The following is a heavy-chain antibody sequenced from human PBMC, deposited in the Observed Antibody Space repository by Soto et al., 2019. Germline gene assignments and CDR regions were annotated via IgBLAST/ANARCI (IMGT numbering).Heavy chain of an antibody. V-gene: IGHV1-69*13. D-gene: IGHD6-19*01. CDR1: GGTFSSYA. CDR2: IIPIFGTA. J-gene: IGHJ6*02. Sequence: SVKVSCKASGGTFSSYATSWVRQAPGQGLEWTGGIIPIFGTANYAQKFQGRVTITADESTSTAYMELSSLRSEDTAVYYCARRYSSGSRYYYYGMDVWGQGTTVTVSS. CDR3: ARRYSSGSRYYYYGMDV.